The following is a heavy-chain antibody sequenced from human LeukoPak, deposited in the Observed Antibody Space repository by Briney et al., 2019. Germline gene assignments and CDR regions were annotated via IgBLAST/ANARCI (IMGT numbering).Heavy chain of an antibody. Sequence: GESLKISCKGSGYRFTNYWIGWVRQMPGKGLEWMGIIYPGDSDTRYSPSFQGQVTISADKSISTAYPQWSSLKASDTAMYYCASTLGYCSGSSCYPLDYWGQGTLVTVSS. J-gene: IGHJ4*02. CDR1: GYRFTNYW. CDR3: ASTLGYCSGSSCYPLDY. CDR2: IYPGDSDT. D-gene: IGHD2-15*01. V-gene: IGHV5-51*01.